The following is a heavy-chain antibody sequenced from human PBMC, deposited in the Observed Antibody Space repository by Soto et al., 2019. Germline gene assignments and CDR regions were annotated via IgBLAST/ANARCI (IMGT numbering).Heavy chain of an antibody. CDR1: GYTFTSYG. Sequence: GASVKVSCKASGYTFTSYGISWVRQAPGQGLEWMGWISAYNGNTNYAQKLQGRVTMTTDTSTSTAYMELRSLRSDDTAVYYCAREGYGDYGNYYYGMDVWGQGTTVTVSS. CDR3: AREGYGDYGNYYYGMDV. V-gene: IGHV1-18*04. CDR2: ISAYNGNT. D-gene: IGHD4-17*01. J-gene: IGHJ6*02.